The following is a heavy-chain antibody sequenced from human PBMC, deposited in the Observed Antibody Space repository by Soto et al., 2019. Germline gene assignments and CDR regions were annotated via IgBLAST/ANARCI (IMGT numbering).Heavy chain of an antibody. D-gene: IGHD2-8*01. Sequence: SQTLSRTCAISGDSVSTNISTSDWIRQSPSRGIEWLGRTYSRFKCDYDVAAYVTGQIKFDPETYNNQVSLHLDSVTTDDTALYYCARLIGNSLLDSWGQGNPVTVSS. V-gene: IGHV6-1*01. CDR3: ARLIGNSLLDS. CDR2: TYSRFKCDY. CDR1: GDSVSTNIST. J-gene: IGHJ5*01.